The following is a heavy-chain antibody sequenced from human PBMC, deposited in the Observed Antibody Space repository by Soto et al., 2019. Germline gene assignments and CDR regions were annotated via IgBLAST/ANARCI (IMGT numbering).Heavy chain of an antibody. Sequence: GGSLRLSCAAYGFTFSSYGMHWVRQAPGKGLEWVAVISYDGSNKYYADSVKGRFTISRDNSKNTLYLQMNSLRAEDTAVYYCAKEGWELLRNYYGMDVWGQGTTVTVSS. V-gene: IGHV3-30*18. J-gene: IGHJ6*02. CDR1: GFTFSSYG. CDR3: AKEGWELLRNYYGMDV. CDR2: ISYDGSNK. D-gene: IGHD1-26*01.